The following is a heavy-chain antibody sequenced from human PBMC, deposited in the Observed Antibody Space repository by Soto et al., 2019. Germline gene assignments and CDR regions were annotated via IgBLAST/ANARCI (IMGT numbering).Heavy chain of an antibody. CDR2: ISVFSGDT. CDR3: AKSSAAVAGYFFDS. CDR1: GYTFSNSG. D-gene: IGHD2-2*03. Sequence: QVQLVQSGAEVKKPGASVKVSCKASGYTFSNSGITWVRQAPGQVPEWMGWISVFSGDTKSAQRLQGRLTMTTDTSTRTAYMELRSLRSDDTAVYYCAKSSAAVAGYFFDSCGQGTLVAVSS. V-gene: IGHV1-18*04. J-gene: IGHJ4*02.